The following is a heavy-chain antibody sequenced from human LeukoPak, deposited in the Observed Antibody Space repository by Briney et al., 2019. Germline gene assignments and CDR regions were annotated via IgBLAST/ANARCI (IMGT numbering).Heavy chain of an antibody. CDR1: GYTFTGYD. CDR2: TNPNSGDT. CDR3: ARGRLNGNVDF. J-gene: IGHJ4*02. D-gene: IGHD1-20*01. Sequence: ASVKVSCKTSGYTFTGYDINWVRQAAGQGFEWMGWTNPNSGDTDYAHNLQGRITITRDSSTATVFMELSSLRSEDTAMYYCARGRLNGNVDFWGQGTPVTVSS. V-gene: IGHV1-8*01.